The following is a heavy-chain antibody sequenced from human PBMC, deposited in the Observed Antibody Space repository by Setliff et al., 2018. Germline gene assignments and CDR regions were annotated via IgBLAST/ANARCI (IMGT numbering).Heavy chain of an antibody. D-gene: IGHD3-22*01. CDR2: IIPIYGPT. CDR1: GYPFTGYY. CDR3: ARDALYDSNDRNSYYGNWLDP. V-gene: IGHV1-69*13. J-gene: IGHJ5*02. Sequence: SVKVSCKASGYPFTGYYMHWVRQAPGQGLEWMGWIIPIYGPTNNAEKFQGRVTFSADESMSTVYMELSSLTSADTALYYCARDALYDSNDRNSYYGNWLDPWGQGTLVTVSS.